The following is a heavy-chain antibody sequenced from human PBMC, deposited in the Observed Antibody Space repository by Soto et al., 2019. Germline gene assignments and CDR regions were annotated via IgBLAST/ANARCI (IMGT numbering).Heavy chain of an antibody. CDR3: ARDYIGLDY. J-gene: IGHJ4*02. V-gene: IGHV3-74*01. CDR1: GFTFSSHW. Sequence: EVQLVESGGGLVQPGGSLRLSCAAAGFTFSSHWMHWVRQAPGKGLVWVSRINKDGSTTTYADSVEGRFTISRDNAKNPLYLLMNSLRAEDTAVYYCARDYIGLDYWGQGTMVTVSS. CDR2: INKDGSTT. D-gene: IGHD3-3*01.